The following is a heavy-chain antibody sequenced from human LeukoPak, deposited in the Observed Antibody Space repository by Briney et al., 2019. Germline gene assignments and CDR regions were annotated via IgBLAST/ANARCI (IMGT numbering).Heavy chain of an antibody. Sequence: GGSLRLSCAASGFTFRKYWMHRVRQAPGKGVVWVSRIKSDGSSRNSADSVKGRFTISRDNAKNTLYLQMTSLRAEDSAVYYCASASSHRIAAGGDYWGQGTLVTVSS. CDR2: IKSDGSSR. V-gene: IGHV3-74*01. CDR3: ASASSHRIAAGGDY. J-gene: IGHJ4*02. D-gene: IGHD6-13*01. CDR1: GFTFRKYW.